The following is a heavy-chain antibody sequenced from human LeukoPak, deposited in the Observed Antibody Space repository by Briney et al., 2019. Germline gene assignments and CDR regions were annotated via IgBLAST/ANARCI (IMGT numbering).Heavy chain of an antibody. CDR2: ISGSGGNT. J-gene: IGHJ2*01. CDR3: AKDRTVGASYWYFDL. D-gene: IGHD1-26*01. Sequence: GGSLRLSCAASGFTFSSYAMSWVRQAPGKRLEWVSAISGSGGNTYYADSVKGRFTISRDTSKNILFLQMNTLRAEDTAIYYCAKDRTVGASYWYFDLWGRGTLVTVSS. V-gene: IGHV3-23*01. CDR1: GFTFSSYA.